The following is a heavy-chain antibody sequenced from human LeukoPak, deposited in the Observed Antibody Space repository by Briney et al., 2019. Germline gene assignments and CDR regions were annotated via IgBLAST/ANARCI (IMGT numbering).Heavy chain of an antibody. J-gene: IGHJ4*03. V-gene: IGHV4-59*12. CDR1: RASLSAYS. Sequence: SYTLSLTHTVSRASLSAYSWGWIRQPPGKGLEWIGCIHYIGNTHCNPSLESRVTLSVDTSKNHISLKLSSVTAADTPVYYCGGDGGESQYTAGPIYYIDHCGHGDLVTVSS. CDR3: GGDGGESQYTAGPIYYIDH. D-gene: IGHD2-2*02. CDR2: IHYIGNT.